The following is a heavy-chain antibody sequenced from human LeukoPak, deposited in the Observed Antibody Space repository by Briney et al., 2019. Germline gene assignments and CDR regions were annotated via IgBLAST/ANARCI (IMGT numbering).Heavy chain of an antibody. D-gene: IGHD3-16*01. J-gene: IGHJ6*03. CDR3: ARGWGVPSYTYYYMDV. CDR2: IYTSGST. Sequence: PSQTLSLTCTVSGGSISSGSYYWSWIRQPAGKGLEWIGRIYTSGSTNYNPSLKSRVTISVDTSKNQFSLKLSSVTAADTAVYYCARGWGVPSYTYYYMDVWGKGTTVTVSS. CDR1: GGSISSGSYY. V-gene: IGHV4-61*02.